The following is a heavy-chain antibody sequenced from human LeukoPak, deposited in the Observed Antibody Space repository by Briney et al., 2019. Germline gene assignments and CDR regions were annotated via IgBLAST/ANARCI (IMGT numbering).Heavy chain of an antibody. CDR1: GYSISSGYY. D-gene: IGHD3/OR15-3a*01. Sequence: SETLSLTCTVSGYSISSGYYWGWIRQPPGKGLEWIGSIYHSGSTYYNASLKSRVTISVDTSKNQFSLKLSSVTAADTAVYYCAKAPPKEYDFWSGYYNYMDVWGKGTTVTVSS. CDR2: IYHSGST. J-gene: IGHJ6*03. CDR3: AKAPPKEYDFWSGYYNYMDV. V-gene: IGHV4-38-2*02.